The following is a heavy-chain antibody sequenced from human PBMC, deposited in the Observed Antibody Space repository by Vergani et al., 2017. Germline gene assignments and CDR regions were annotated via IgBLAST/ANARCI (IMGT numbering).Heavy chain of an antibody. CDR3: ARANYGSGSRGMDV. Sequence: QLQLQESGSGLVKPSQTLSLTCAVSGGSISSGGYSWSWIRQPPGKGLEWIGYIYHSGSTYYNPSLKSRVTISGDRSKNQFSLKLSSVTAADTAVYYCARANYGSGSRGMDVWGQGTTVTVSS. J-gene: IGHJ6*02. CDR2: IYHSGST. V-gene: IGHV4-30-2*01. CDR1: GGSISSGGYS. D-gene: IGHD3-10*01.